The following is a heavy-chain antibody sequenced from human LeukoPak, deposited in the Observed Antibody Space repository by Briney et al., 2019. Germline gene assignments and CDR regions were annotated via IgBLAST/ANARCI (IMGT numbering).Heavy chain of an antibody. D-gene: IGHD3-10*01. CDR2: LSPSGAAT. J-gene: IGHJ4*02. Sequence: PGGSLRLSCAASGFTFSSFSMNWVRQAPGKGLEWVSTLSPSGAATYYADSVKGRFTISRDNSKNTLYLQMNSLEPEDTAVYYCARADYYTSGTFRYYFDYWGQGTLVSVSS. CDR3: ARADYYTSGTFRYYFDY. CDR1: GFTFSSFS. V-gene: IGHV3-23*01.